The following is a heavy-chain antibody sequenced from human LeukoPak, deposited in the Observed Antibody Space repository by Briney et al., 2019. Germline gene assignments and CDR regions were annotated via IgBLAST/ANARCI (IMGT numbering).Heavy chain of an antibody. CDR2: ISGNGRNT. Sequence: GGSLRLSCAASGFTFRTYAVSWVRQAPGKGLEWVSAISGNGRNTYYADSVKGRFTISRDNSKNTLYLQMNSLRVEDTAVYYCARDSPRPPTYYYDSSDFWGQGTLVTVSS. CDR1: GFTFRTYA. CDR3: ARDSPRPPTYYYDSSDF. V-gene: IGHV3-23*01. D-gene: IGHD3-22*01. J-gene: IGHJ4*02.